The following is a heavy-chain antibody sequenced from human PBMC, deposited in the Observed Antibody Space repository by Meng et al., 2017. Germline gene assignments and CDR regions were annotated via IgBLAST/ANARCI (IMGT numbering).Heavy chain of an antibody. CDR3: ARDGFIMVRGVMFEYYYGMDV. CDR1: GYTFTGYY. D-gene: IGHD3-10*01. CDR2: INSNSGGT. V-gene: IGHV1-2*06. Sequence: ASVKVSCKASGYTFTGYYMHWVRQAPGQGLEWMGRINSNSGGTNYAQKFQGRVTMTRDTSISTAYMELSRLRSDDTAVYYCARDGFIMVRGVMFEYYYGMDVWGQGTTVTVSS. J-gene: IGHJ6*02.